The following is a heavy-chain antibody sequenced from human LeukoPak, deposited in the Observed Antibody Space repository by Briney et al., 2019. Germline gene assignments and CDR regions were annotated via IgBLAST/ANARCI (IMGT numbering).Heavy chain of an antibody. Sequence: GSLRLSCAASGFTFSDYYMSWIRQPPGKGLEWIGEINHSGSTNYNPSLKSRVTISVDTSKNQFSLKLSSVTAADTAVYYCARTWIQLWLLRYYFDYWGQGTLVTVSS. CDR3: ARTWIQLWLLRYYFDY. CDR2: INHSGST. D-gene: IGHD5-18*01. V-gene: IGHV4-34*01. J-gene: IGHJ4*02. CDR1: GFTFSDYY.